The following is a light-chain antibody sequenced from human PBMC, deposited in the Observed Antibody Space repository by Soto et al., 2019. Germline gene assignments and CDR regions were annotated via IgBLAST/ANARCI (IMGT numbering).Light chain of an antibody. Sequence: DIQMTQSPSTLSASVGDPAPITCRTRQSISGKLSWYQQIPGKAPKLLIYAASRLQSGVPSRFSASGSGTEFTLTISSLHPDDFASYYCQQSYSRVTFGQGTKVDI. V-gene: IGKV1-39*01. CDR1: QSISGK. J-gene: IGKJ1*01. CDR3: QQSYSRVT. CDR2: AAS.